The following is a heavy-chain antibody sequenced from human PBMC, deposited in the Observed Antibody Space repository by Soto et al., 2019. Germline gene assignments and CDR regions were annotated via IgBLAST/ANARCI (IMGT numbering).Heavy chain of an antibody. D-gene: IGHD3-16*01. CDR2: LVTGNGET. CDR3: ARQNRIGLWDL. CDR1: PGYTLTA. V-gene: IGHV1-3*04. Sequence: ASVKVSCKASPGYTLTALHWVRQAPGQRLEWMGWLVTGNGETKYSQKFQGRVTFAWDTSASTAYLELSSLKSEDTALYYCARQNRIGLWDLWGQGTLVTVSS. J-gene: IGHJ5*02.